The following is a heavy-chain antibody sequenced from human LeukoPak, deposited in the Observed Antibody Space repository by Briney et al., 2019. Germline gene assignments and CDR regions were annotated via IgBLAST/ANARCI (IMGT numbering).Heavy chain of an antibody. CDR3: ARRSGYYDSSGYYRGYFQH. Sequence: GESLKISCKGSGYGSGYSFTSHWIAWVRQMPGKGLEWMGIIYPRDSNTIYSPSFQGQVTISVDTSINTAYLQWISLKASDTAMYYCARRSGYYDSSGYYRGYFQHWGQGTLVTVSS. V-gene: IGHV5-51*01. CDR1: GYSFTSHW. CDR2: IYPRDSNT. J-gene: IGHJ1*01. D-gene: IGHD3-22*01.